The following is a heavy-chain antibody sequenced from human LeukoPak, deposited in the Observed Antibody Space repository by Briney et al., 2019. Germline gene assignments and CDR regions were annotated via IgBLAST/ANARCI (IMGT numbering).Heavy chain of an antibody. CDR3: ARGSWIQLWFDL. V-gene: IGHV4-39*07. D-gene: IGHD5-18*01. CDR1: GGSISSSSYY. Sequence: SETLSLTCTVSGGSISSSSYYWGWIRQPPGKGLEWIGSIYYSGSTYYNPSFKSRVTISVDTSKNQFSLKLSSVTAADTAVYYCARGSWIQLWFDLRGRGTLVTVSS. CDR2: IYYSGST. J-gene: IGHJ2*01.